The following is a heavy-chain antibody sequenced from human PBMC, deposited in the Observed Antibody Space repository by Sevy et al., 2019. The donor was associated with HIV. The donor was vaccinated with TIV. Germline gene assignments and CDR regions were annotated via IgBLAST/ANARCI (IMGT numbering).Heavy chain of an antibody. CDR3: ARDGGGSYSDAFDI. Sequence: GGSLRLSCAASGFTFSSYWMSWVRQAPGKGLEWVANIKQDGSEKYYVDSVKGRFTISRDNAKNSLYLQMNSLRAEDTAVYYCARDGGGSYSDAFDIWGEGTMVTVSS. D-gene: IGHD1-26*01. CDR1: GFTFSSYW. CDR2: IKQDGSEK. J-gene: IGHJ3*02. V-gene: IGHV3-7*03.